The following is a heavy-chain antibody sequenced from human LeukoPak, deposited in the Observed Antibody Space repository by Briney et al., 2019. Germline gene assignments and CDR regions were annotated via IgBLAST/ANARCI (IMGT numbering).Heavy chain of an antibody. D-gene: IGHD6-19*01. Sequence: PGGSLRLSCAASGFTFSSYAMHWVRQAPGKGLEWVAVIWYDGNNKDYADSVKGRFTISRDNSRNTLYLQMNSLRVDDTAVYYCARDHSRGWNLGAPNGYFDYWGQGTLVTVSS. J-gene: IGHJ4*02. CDR3: ARDHSRGWNLGAPNGYFDY. V-gene: IGHV3-33*08. CDR2: IWYDGNNK. CDR1: GFTFSSYA.